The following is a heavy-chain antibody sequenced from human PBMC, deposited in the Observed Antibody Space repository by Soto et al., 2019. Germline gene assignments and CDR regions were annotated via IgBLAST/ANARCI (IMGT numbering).Heavy chain of an antibody. Sequence: QVKLQESGPGLVKPSQTLSLTCTVYGGSISSGGYYWNWIRQHPGKGLEWIGYIYYIGSTYYNPSLKIRVTISLDTSKIQFSLKLSSVTAADTAVYYCARSVFPWGQGTLVTVSS. CDR1: GGSISSGGYY. CDR3: ARSVFP. V-gene: IGHV4-31*03. CDR2: IYYIGST. J-gene: IGHJ5*02.